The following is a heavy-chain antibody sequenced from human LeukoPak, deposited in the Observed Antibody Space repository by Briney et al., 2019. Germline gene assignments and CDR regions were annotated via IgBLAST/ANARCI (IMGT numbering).Heavy chain of an antibody. V-gene: IGHV3-30*02. CDR2: IRFDGNNK. CDR1: GFTFSSYG. D-gene: IGHD6-19*01. J-gene: IGHJ4*02. Sequence: SGGSLRLSCVASGFTFSSYGMHWVRQAPGKGLEWVAFIRFDGNNKQSADSVKGRFTVSRGNARNTLYLQMNSLRAEDTAVYYCAKDDRYSSAPYYFDYWGQGTLVTVSS. CDR3: AKDDRYSSAPYYFDY.